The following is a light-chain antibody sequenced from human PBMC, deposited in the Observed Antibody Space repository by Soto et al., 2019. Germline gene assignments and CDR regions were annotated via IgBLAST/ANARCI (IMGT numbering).Light chain of an antibody. V-gene: IGKV1-6*01. CDR2: GAS. CDR3: LQDYSYPRT. Sequence: IQMTQSPSSLSASVGDRVTITCRASQGIRTDLGWYQQTPGKAPKLLISGASRLQSGVPSRFSGSGSGAEFTLTISSLQPEDSATYYCLQDYSYPRTFGQGTKVDIK. CDR1: QGIRTD. J-gene: IGKJ1*01.